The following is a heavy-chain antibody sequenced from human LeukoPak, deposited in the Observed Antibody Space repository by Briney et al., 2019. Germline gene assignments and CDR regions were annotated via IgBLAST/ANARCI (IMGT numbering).Heavy chain of an antibody. CDR2: IYYSGST. V-gene: IGHV4-39*07. J-gene: IGHJ4*02. D-gene: IGHD2/OR15-2a*01. CDR1: GGSISSSSYY. CDR3: ARVIGAAPYYFDY. Sequence: SETLSLTCTVFGGSISSSSYYWGWIRQPPGKGLEWIGSIYYSGSTYYNPSLKSRVTISVDTSKNQFSPNLSSVTAADTAVYYCARVIGAAPYYFDYWGQGTLVTVSS.